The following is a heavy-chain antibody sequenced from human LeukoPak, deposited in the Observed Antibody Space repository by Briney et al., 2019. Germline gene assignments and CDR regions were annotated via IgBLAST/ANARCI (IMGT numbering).Heavy chain of an antibody. V-gene: IGHV1-3*01. J-gene: IGHJ6*02. CDR1: GYTFTSYA. D-gene: IGHD3-3*01. Sequence: ASVKVSCTASGYTFTSYAMHWVRQAPGQRLEWMGWINAGNGNTKYSQKFQGRVTITRDTSASTAYMELSSLRSEDTAVYYCARTYYDFWSGPTTDYYYGMDVWGQGTTVTVSS. CDR3: ARTYYDFWSGPTTDYYYGMDV. CDR2: INAGNGNT.